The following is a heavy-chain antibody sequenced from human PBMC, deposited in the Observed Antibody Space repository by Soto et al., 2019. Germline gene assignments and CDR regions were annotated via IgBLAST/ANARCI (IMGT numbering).Heavy chain of an antibody. Sequence: QVQLQESGPGLVKPSQTLSLTCTVSGDSISSGDYYWTWIRQPPGKGLEWIGYIYYSGTTYYNPYLKSRVTISVDTSNNQFSLKLNSVTAADTAVYYCARDWNYVRGYNMDVWGQGTTVTVSS. CDR1: GDSISSGDYY. J-gene: IGHJ6*02. CDR3: ARDWNYVRGYNMDV. V-gene: IGHV4-30-4*01. CDR2: IYYSGTT. D-gene: IGHD3-16*01.